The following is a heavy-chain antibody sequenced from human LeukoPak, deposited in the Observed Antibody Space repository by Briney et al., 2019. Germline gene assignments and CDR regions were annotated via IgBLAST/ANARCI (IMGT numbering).Heavy chain of an antibody. CDR2: ISWNSGSI. Sequence: GGSLRLSCAASGFTFDDYAMHWVRHAPGKGLEWVSGISWNSGSIGYADSVKGRFTISRDNAKNSLYLQMNSLRAEDTALYYCAKGGYDLPYFDYWGQGTLVTVSS. J-gene: IGHJ4*02. CDR3: AKGGYDLPYFDY. V-gene: IGHV3-9*01. D-gene: IGHD5-12*01. CDR1: GFTFDDYA.